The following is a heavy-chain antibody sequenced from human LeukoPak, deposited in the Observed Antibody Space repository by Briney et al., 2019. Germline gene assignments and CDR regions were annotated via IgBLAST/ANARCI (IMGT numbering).Heavy chain of an antibody. J-gene: IGHJ4*02. D-gene: IGHD3-3*01. CDR1: GFTFSSYS. Sequence: GGSLRLSCAASGFTFSSYSMSWVRQAPGKGLEWVSLINNGGSTYYADSVKGRFTISRDISKNTLYLQMNSLRAEDTAVYYCARDYDFWSGYLDYWGQGTLVTVSS. CDR3: ARDYDFWSGYLDY. V-gene: IGHV3-23*01. CDR2: INNGGST.